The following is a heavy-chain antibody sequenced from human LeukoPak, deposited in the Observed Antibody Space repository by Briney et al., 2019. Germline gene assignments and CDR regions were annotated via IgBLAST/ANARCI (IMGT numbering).Heavy chain of an antibody. CDR3: ASGTFDGPLYGTYWYFHF. Sequence: SETLSLTCTASGGSIYNNYWTWIRQPPGKGLEWIGYVYSNGNTNYSPSLKSRVTMSIETSRSQFSLTVTSVTAAGTAVYYCASGTFDGPLYGTYWYFHFWGRGTLVTVSS. V-gene: IGHV4-59*01. CDR2: VYSNGNT. D-gene: IGHD1-14*01. CDR1: GGSIYNNY. J-gene: IGHJ2*01.